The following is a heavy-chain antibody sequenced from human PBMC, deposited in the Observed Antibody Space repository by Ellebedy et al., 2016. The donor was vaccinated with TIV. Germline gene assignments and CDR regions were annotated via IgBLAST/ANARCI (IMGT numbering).Heavy chain of an antibody. Sequence: MPSETLSLTCSVSGGSMIAYYWIWVRQPPGRKLEWIGRIYSTGSTNYNPSLKSRVTMSLDTSKNQFSLRLTSVTAADTAVYFCARAPYDVYRYFHLWGRGTLVAVSS. J-gene: IGHJ2*01. D-gene: IGHD3-3*01. CDR2: IYSTGST. CDR3: ARAPYDVYRYFHL. V-gene: IGHV4-4*07. CDR1: GGSMIAYY.